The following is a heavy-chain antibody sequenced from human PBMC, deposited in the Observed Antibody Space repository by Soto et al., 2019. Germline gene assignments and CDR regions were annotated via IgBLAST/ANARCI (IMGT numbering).Heavy chain of an antibody. CDR2: INAGNGNT. J-gene: IGHJ3*02. V-gene: IGHV1-3*01. CDR1: GYTFTSYA. D-gene: IGHD3-22*01. CDR3: ARGGIFGSSGYYYCSAFDI. Sequence: GASVKVSCKASGYTFTSYAMLWVRQAPGQRLEWMGWINAGNGNTKYSQKFQGRVTITRDTSASTAYMELSSLRSEDTAVYYCARGGIFGSSGYYYCSAFDISGQGTMVTVSS.